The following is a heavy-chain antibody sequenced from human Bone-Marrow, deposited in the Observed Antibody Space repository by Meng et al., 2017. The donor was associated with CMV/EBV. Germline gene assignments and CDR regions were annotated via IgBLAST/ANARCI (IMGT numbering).Heavy chain of an antibody. CDR1: VYSFTRYW. Sequence: KVSCKGSVYSFTRYWIGWVRQMPGKGLEWMGIIYPGDSDTRYSPSFQGQVTISADKSISTAYLQWSSLKASDTAMYYCARQRGYCTNGVCPYWYFDLWGRGPLVTGSS. CDR3: ARQRGYCTNGVCPYWYFDL. D-gene: IGHD2-8*01. CDR2: IYPGDSDT. V-gene: IGHV5-51*01. J-gene: IGHJ2*01.